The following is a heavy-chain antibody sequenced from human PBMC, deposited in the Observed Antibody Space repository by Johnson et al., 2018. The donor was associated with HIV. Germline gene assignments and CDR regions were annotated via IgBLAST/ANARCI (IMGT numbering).Heavy chain of an antibody. CDR1: GFTFSSYA. V-gene: IGHV3-30-3*01. J-gene: IGHJ3*02. CDR3: ARGPYDYVWGSYRFIGAFDI. D-gene: IGHD3-16*02. Sequence: QVLLVESGGGLVKPGGSMTVSCAGSGFTFSSYAMHWVRQAPGKGLEWVAVISYDGSNKYYADSVKGRFTISRDNSKNTLYLQMNSMRAEDTAVYYCARGPYDYVWGSYRFIGAFDIWGQGTMVTVSS. CDR2: ISYDGSNK.